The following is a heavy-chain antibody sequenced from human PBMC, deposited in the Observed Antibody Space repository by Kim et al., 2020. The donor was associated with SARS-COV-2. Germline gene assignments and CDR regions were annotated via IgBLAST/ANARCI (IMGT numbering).Heavy chain of an antibody. CDR3: ARDLVVSGIVVVPAAHN. V-gene: IGHV3-30-3*01. J-gene: IGHJ5*01. D-gene: IGHD2-2*01. CDR1: GFTFSSYA. CDR2: ISYDGSNK. Sequence: GGSLRLSCAASGFTFSSYAMHWVRQAPGKGLEWVAVISYDGSNKYYADSVKGRFTISRDNSKNTLYLQMNSLRAEDTAVYYCARDLVVSGIVVVPAAHN.